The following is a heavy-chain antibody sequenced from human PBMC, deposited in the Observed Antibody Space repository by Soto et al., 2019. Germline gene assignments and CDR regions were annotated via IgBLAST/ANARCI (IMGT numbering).Heavy chain of an antibody. CDR2: MNPNSGNT. J-gene: IGHJ6*02. Sequence: ASVKVSCKASGYTFTSYGINWVRQATGQGLEWMGWMNPNSGNTGYAQKFQGRVTMTRNTSVSTAYMELSSLRSEDTAVYYCARTPGFLECAAHYRMDVWTQGTTVPVSS. CDR1: GYTFTSYG. D-gene: IGHD3-3*01. CDR3: ARTPGFLECAAHYRMDV. V-gene: IGHV1-8*01.